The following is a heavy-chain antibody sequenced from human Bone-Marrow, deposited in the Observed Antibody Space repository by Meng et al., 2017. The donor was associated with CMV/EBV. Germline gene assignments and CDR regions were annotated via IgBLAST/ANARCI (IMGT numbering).Heavy chain of an antibody. D-gene: IGHD2-21*01. CDR3: AKEGGAYWGGECYFRGCYI. Sequence: GESLKIPCQASGFPFSSYGMHWDRQAPGKGLGWVTFIRYDGGNKYYADSVKARFTISRDNSKNALYLQMSSLRAEDTAVYYCAKEGGAYWGGECYFRGCYIWGQGTMVTVSS. V-gene: IGHV3-30*02. J-gene: IGHJ3*02. CDR2: IRYDGGNK. CDR1: GFPFSSYG.